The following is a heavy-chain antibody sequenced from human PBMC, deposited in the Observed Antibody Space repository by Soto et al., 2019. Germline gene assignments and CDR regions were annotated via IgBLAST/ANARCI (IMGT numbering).Heavy chain of an antibody. Sequence: QVQLVQSGPEVRKPGASVKVSCKASGYTFTSFGVSWLRQAPGQGPEWMGWISGYNGKTKYAQKVRGRVAMTTDTSTTTAYMELRSLRSDDAAMYYCARDMTRTVVPYFDFWGQGTLVTVSS. D-gene: IGHD1-7*01. CDR1: GYTFTSFG. CDR2: ISGYNGKT. J-gene: IGHJ4*02. V-gene: IGHV1-18*04. CDR3: ARDMTRTVVPYFDF.